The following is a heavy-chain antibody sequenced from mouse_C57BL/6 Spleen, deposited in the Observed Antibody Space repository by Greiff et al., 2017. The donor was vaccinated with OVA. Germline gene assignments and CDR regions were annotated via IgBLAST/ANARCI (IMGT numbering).Heavy chain of an antibody. D-gene: IGHD1-1*01. Sequence: VQRVESGPGLVQPSQSLSITCTVSGFSLTSYGVHWVRQSPGKGLEWLGVIWSGGSTDYNAAFISRLSISKDNSKSQVFFKMNSLQADDTTIYYCARSPPISTVVAHYALDYWGQGTSVTVSS. CDR1: GFSLTSYG. CDR2: IWSGGST. CDR3: ARSPPISTVVAHYALDY. V-gene: IGHV2-2*01. J-gene: IGHJ4*01.